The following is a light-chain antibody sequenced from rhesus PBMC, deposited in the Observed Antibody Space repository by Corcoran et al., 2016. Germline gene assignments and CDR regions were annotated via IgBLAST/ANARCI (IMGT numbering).Light chain of an antibody. J-gene: IGKJ4*01. Sequence: DIQMTQSPSSLSASVGDRVTITCRASENVKNHLNWYQQKPGKVPTLLISKASNLQSGVQSRFSGSDSVTYYTFTISSLQAEDVATYYCQHNYGTPLTFGGGTKVEIK. V-gene: IGKV1-74*01. CDR2: KAS. CDR3: QHNYGTPLT. CDR1: ENVKNH.